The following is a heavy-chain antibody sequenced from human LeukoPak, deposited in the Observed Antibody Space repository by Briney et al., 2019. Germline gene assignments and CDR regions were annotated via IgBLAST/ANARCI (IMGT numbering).Heavy chain of an antibody. CDR2: IRSKAYGGTT. D-gene: IGHD4-23*01. CDR1: GFIFSDYG. Sequence: GGSLRLSCGVSGFIFSDYGMHWVRQAPGKGLEWVGFIRSKAYGGTTEYAASVKGRFTISRDDSKSIAYLQMNSLKTEDTAVYYCTRDDGGNFDYWGQGTLVTVSS. J-gene: IGHJ4*02. CDR3: TRDDGGNFDY. V-gene: IGHV3-49*04.